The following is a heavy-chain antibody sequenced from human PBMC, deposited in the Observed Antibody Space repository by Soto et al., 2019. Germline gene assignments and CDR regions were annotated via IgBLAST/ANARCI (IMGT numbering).Heavy chain of an antibody. J-gene: IGHJ4*02. CDR3: ARETYGSGSHYFDY. D-gene: IGHD3-10*01. Sequence: SETLSLTCTVSGGSISSYYWSWIRQPPGKGLEWIGYIYYSGSTNYNPSLKSRVTISVDTSKNQFSLKLSSVTAADTAVYYCARETYGSGSHYFDYWGQGTLVTVSS. CDR2: IYYSGST. V-gene: IGHV4-59*01. CDR1: GGSISSYY.